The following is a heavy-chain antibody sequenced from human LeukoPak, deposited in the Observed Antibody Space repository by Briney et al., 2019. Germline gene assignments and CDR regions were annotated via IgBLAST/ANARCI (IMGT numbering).Heavy chain of an antibody. CDR3: AREPYSSSWKGLIDY. CDR2: IYYSGST. V-gene: IGHV4-59*01. CDR1: GGSISSYY. Sequence: SETLSLTCTVSGGSISSYYWSWIRQPPGKGLEWIGYIYYSGSTNYSPSLKSRVTISVDTSKNQFSLKLSSVTAADTAVYYCAREPYSSSWKGLIDYWGQGTLVTVSS. D-gene: IGHD6-13*01. J-gene: IGHJ4*02.